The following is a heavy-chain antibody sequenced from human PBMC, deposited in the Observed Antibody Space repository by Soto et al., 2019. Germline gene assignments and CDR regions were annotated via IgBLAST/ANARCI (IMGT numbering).Heavy chain of an antibody. CDR3: ARATTVTDY. J-gene: IGHJ4*02. D-gene: IGHD4-17*01. CDR1: GFTFSDHY. Sequence: GGSLRLSCAASGFTFSDHYMDWVRQAPGKGLEWVGRTRNKANSHTTEYAASVKGRFTISRDDSKNSLYLQMNSLKVEDTAVYYCARATTVTDYWGQGALVTVSS. CDR2: TRNKANSHTT. V-gene: IGHV3-72*01.